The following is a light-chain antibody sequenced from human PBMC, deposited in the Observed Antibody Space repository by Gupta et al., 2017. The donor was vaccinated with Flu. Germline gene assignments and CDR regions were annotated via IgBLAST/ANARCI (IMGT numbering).Light chain of an antibody. Sequence: DIQMTQSPSSLSTSIGDRVTITCQASQDIGNYLNWYQQKAGKAPKLLIYDASNLETGVPSRFSGSGSATDFTFTISSLQPEDVATYYCQQYNNLPRYTFGQGTKLEIK. CDR1: QDIGNY. J-gene: IGKJ2*01. CDR3: QQYNNLPRYT. CDR2: DAS. V-gene: IGKV1-33*01.